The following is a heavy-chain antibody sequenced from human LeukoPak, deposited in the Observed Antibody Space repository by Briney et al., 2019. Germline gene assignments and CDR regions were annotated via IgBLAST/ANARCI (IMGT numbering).Heavy chain of an antibody. CDR2: IFYTGST. CDR3: ARRMATTYDHWFDP. Sequence: SETLSLTCTVSGGSISSYYWSWIRQPPGKGLEWIGYIFYTGSTNYNPSLSSRVTISVDMSKNQFSLNLNSVTAADTAMYYCARRMATTYDHWFDPWGQGTLVTVSS. J-gene: IGHJ5*02. D-gene: IGHD5-24*01. CDR1: GGSISSYY. V-gene: IGHV4-59*08.